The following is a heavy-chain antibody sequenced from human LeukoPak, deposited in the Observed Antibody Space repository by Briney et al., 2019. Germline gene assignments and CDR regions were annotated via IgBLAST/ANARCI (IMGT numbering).Heavy chain of an antibody. Sequence: GASVKVSCKASGYTFTSYAMHWVRQAPGQRLEWMGWINAGNGNTKYSQKFQGRVTITRDTSASTAYMELSRPRSEDMAVYYCARANFGSGGGYFDYWGQGTLVTVSS. CDR3: ARANFGSGGGYFDY. V-gene: IGHV1-3*01. J-gene: IGHJ4*02. D-gene: IGHD6-19*01. CDR2: INAGNGNT. CDR1: GYTFTSYA.